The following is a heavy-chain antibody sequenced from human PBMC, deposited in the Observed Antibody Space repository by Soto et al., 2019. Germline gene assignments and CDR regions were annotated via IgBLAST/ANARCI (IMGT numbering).Heavy chain of an antibody. CDR1: GGTFSSYT. D-gene: IGHD2-2*01. J-gene: IGHJ5*02. CDR3: ARDCSSTSCYAYP. Sequence: QVQLVQSGAEVKKPGSSVKVSCKASGGTFSSYTISWVRQAPGQGLEWMGRIIPILGIANYAQKFQGRVTITADKSTSTAYMELSRLRSEDTAVYYCARDCSSTSCYAYPWGQGTLVTVSS. V-gene: IGHV1-69*08. CDR2: IIPILGIA.